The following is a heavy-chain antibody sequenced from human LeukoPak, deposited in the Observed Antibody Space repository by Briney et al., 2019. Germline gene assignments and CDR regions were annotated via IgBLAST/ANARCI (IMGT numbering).Heavy chain of an antibody. V-gene: IGHV4-59*02. J-gene: IGHJ5*02. CDR2: IYYSGST. CDR1: GFTVGTNY. CDR3: TKSAVRGLEGRFDP. D-gene: IGHD3-10*01. Sequence: GSLRLSCAASGFTVGTNYMSWIRQPPGKGLEWIGYIYYSGSTNYNPSLKGRVTFSVDTSKNQFSLKLSSLTAADTAVYYCTKSAVRGLEGRFDPWGQGTLVTVSS.